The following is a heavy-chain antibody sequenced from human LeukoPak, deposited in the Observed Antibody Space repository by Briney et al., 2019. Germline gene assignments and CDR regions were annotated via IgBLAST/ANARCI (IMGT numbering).Heavy chain of an antibody. CDR1: GFTVSSNY. V-gene: IGHV3-53*04. Sequence: GGSLRLSCAASGFTVSSNYMSWVRQAPGKGLEWVSVIYSGGSTYYADSVKGRFTISRHNSKNTLYLQMNSLRAEVTAVYYCARGYYDILTGYYTNDAFDIWGQGTMVTVSS. J-gene: IGHJ3*02. CDR3: ARGYYDILTGYYTNDAFDI. D-gene: IGHD3-9*01. CDR2: IYSGGST.